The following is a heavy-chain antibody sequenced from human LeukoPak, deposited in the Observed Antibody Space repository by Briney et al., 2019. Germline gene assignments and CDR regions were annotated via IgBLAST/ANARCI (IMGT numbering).Heavy chain of an antibody. J-gene: IGHJ4*02. Sequence: PSETLSLTCTVPGGSISSSSYYWGWIRQPPGKGLEWIGSIYYSGSTYYNPSLKSRVTISVDTSKTQFSLRLTSVTAADTAVYYCARRREWDLYPAAFDYWGQGILVTVSS. CDR1: GGSISSSSYY. V-gene: IGHV4-39*01. D-gene: IGHD1-26*01. CDR2: IYYSGST. CDR3: ARRREWDLYPAAFDY.